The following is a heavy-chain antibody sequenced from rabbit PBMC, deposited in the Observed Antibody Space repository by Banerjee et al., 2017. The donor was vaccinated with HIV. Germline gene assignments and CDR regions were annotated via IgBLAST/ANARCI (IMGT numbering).Heavy chain of an antibody. V-gene: IGHV1S45*01. Sequence: QEQLEEPGGDLVKPEGSLTLTCTASGFSFSNKYVMCWVRQAPGKGLEWIACIYAGGTAYTHYASWAKGRFTISRTSSTTVTLQMTSLTAADTATYFCARDLAGVIGWNFNLWGPGTLVTVS. CDR2: IYAGGTAYT. D-gene: IGHD4-1*01. CDR3: ARDLAGVIGWNFNL. J-gene: IGHJ4*01. CDR1: GFSFSNKYV.